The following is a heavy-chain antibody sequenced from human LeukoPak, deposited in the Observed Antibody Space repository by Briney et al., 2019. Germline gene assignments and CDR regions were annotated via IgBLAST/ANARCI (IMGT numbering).Heavy chain of an antibody. D-gene: IGHD2-2*01. V-gene: IGHV3-21*01. CDR3: ARGRGQLLSKIYSDY. CDR1: GFTFSSYS. J-gene: IGHJ4*02. Sequence: GGSLRLSCAASGFTFSSYSMNWVRQAPGKGLEWVSSISSSRSYIYYADSVKGRFTISRDNAKNSLYLQMNSLRAEDTAVYSWARGRGQLLSKIYSDYWGQGTLVTVSS. CDR2: ISSSRSYI.